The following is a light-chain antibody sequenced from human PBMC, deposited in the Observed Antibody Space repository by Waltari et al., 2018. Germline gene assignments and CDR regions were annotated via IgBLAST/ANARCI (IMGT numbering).Light chain of an antibody. J-gene: IGLJ2*01. Sequence: QSALTQPASVSGSPGQSIAISCTGTSSDSGRHLHVSWYQQHPGKAPQIIIYNVNNRPSGVSDRFSGSKSGNTASLTISGLQAEDEADYYCGSYRSGSTLVFGGGTRLTVL. V-gene: IGLV2-14*03. CDR1: SSDSGRHLH. CDR3: GSYRSGSTLV. CDR2: NVN.